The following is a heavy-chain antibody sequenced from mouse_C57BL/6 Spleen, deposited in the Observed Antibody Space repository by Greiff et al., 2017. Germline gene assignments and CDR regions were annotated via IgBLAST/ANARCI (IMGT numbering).Heavy chain of an antibody. CDR1: GYTFTDYY. CDR2: IYPGSGNT. CDR3: ARSTTVVHFDY. D-gene: IGHD1-1*01. V-gene: IGHV1-76*01. Sequence: QVQLQQSGAELVRPGASVKLSCKASGYTFTDYYINWVKQRPGQGLEWIARIYPGSGNTYYNEKFKGKATLTAEKSSSTAYMQLSSLTSEDSAVYFCARSTTVVHFDYWGQGTTLTVSS. J-gene: IGHJ2*01.